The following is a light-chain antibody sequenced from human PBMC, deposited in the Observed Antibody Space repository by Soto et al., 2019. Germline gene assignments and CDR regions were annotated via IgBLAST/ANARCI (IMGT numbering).Light chain of an antibody. CDR2: RDN. CDR1: SSNVGTNF. V-gene: IGLV1-47*01. J-gene: IGLJ3*02. Sequence: VLTQPPSASGTPGQRVTISCSGSSSNVGTNFVYWYQHLPGTAPKLLIYRDNRRPSGVPDRFSGSKSGTSASLAISGLRSEDEADYYCAAWDDTLSGRGVFGGGTKVTVL. CDR3: AAWDDTLSGRGV.